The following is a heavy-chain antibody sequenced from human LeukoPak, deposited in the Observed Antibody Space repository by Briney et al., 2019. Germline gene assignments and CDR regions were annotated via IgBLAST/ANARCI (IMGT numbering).Heavy chain of an antibody. D-gene: IGHD2-15*01. CDR2: ISSTITTI. V-gene: IGHV3-11*04. Sequence: GGSLRLSCAASGLRFSGHYMSWIRQAPGKGLEWISYISSTITTIYYADSVKGRFTISRDNAKNSLYLQMSSLRAEDTAVYYCARGDCSATSCYYFDNWGQGTLVTVPS. J-gene: IGHJ4*02. CDR1: GLRFSGHY. CDR3: ARGDCSATSCYYFDN.